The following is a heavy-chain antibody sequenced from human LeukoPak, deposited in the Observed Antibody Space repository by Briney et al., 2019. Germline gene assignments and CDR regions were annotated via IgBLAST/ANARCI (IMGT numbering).Heavy chain of an antibody. CDR1: GFTFDDYA. J-gene: IGHJ4*02. Sequence: GGSLRLSCAASGFTFDDYAMHWVRQAPGKGLEWVSGISWNSGSVAYADSVKGRFTISRDNAKNSLYLQMNSLRAEDTAVYYCATPGNYYDSSGYYYVGDYWGQGTLVTVSS. D-gene: IGHD3-22*01. CDR3: ATPGNYYDSSGYYYVGDY. V-gene: IGHV3-9*01. CDR2: ISWNSGSV.